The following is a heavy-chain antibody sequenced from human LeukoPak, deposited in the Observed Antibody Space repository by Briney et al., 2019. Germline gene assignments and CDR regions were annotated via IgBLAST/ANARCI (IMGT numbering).Heavy chain of an antibody. J-gene: IGHJ4*02. D-gene: IGHD3-16*01. V-gene: IGHV4-34*01. CDR3: AREGVSFDY. CDR1: GGSFSGYY. CDR2: IKHSGST. Sequence: SETLSLTCAVYGGSFSGYYWSWIRQPPGKGLEWIGEIKHSGSTNYNPSLKSRVTISVDTSKNQFSLKLSSVTAADTAVYYCAREGVSFDYWGQGTLVTVSS.